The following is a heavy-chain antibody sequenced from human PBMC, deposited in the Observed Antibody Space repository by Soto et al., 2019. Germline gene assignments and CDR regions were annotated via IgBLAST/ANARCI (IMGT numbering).Heavy chain of an antibody. CDR3: ARDPDSSGWFRVGYYFDY. CDR2: IWYDGSNK. Sequence: PGGSLRLSCAASGFTFSSYGMHWVRQAPGKGLEWVAVIWYDGSNKYYADSVKGRFTISRDNSKNTLYLQMNSLRAEDTAVYYCARDPDSSGWFRVGYYFDYWGQGTLVTVSS. CDR1: GFTFSSYG. V-gene: IGHV3-33*01. J-gene: IGHJ4*02. D-gene: IGHD6-19*01.